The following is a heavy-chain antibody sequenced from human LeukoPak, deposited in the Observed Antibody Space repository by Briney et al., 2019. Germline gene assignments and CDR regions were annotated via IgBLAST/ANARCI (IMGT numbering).Heavy chain of an antibody. CDR1: GGTFSSYG. Sequence: GSSVKVSCKASGGTFSSYGISWVRQAPGQGLEWVGWANTYGDDTSYAQKFQGRVTMTTDTSTSTAYMELRSLRSDDTAVYYCVRDWDGRLNWFDPWGQGTLVTVSS. CDR2: ANTYGDDT. V-gene: IGHV1-18*01. D-gene: IGHD1-26*01. CDR3: VRDWDGRLNWFDP. J-gene: IGHJ5*02.